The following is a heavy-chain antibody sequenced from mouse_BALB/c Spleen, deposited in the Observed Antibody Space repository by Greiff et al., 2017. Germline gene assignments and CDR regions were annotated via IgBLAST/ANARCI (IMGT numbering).Heavy chain of an antibody. CDR3: ARGWGTWDVLSFDY. V-gene: IGHV7-3*02. D-gene: IGHD4-1*01. Sequence: EVKLVESGGGLVQPGGSLRLSCATSGFTFTDYYMSWVRQPPGKALEWLGFIRNKANGYTTEYSASVKGRFTISRDNSQSILYLQMNTLRAEDSAAYYCARGWGTWDVLSFDYWGQGTTLTVAS. J-gene: IGHJ2*01. CDR2: IRNKANGYTT. CDR1: GFTFTDYY.